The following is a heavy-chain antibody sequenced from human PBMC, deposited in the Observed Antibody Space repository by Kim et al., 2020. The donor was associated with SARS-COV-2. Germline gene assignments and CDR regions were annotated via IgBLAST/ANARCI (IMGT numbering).Heavy chain of an antibody. CDR3: ARDPGYCSGGSCRY. D-gene: IGHD2-15*01. V-gene: IGHV3-21*01. J-gene: IGHJ4*02. CDR2: ISSSSSYI. Sequence: GGSLRLSCAASGFTFSSYSMNWVRQAPGKGLEWVSSISSSSSYIYYADSVKGRFTISRDNAKNSLYLQMNSLRTEDTSVYYCARDPGYCSGGSCRYWGQGTLVTVSS. CDR1: GFTFSSYS.